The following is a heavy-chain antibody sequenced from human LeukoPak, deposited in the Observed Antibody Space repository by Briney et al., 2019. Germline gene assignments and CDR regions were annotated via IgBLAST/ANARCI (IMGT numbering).Heavy chain of an antibody. CDR3: ARDSYGSVGY. J-gene: IGHJ4*02. CDR2: IYYSGST. CDR1: GGSLSGSSYY. Sequence: PSETLSLTCTVSGGSLSGSSYYWGWIRQPPGKGLEWIGSIYYSGSTYYNPSLKSRANISVDTSKNQFSPKLSSVTAADTAVYYCARDSYGSVGYWGEGTPVTVSP. D-gene: IGHD5-18*01. V-gene: IGHV4-39*01.